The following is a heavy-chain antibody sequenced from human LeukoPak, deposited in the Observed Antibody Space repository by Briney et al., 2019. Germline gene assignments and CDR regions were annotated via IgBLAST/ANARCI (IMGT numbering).Heavy chain of an antibody. Sequence: GGSLRLSCAASGFTFNSFAMHWVRQAPGKGLEWVSGISWNSRSIDYADSVKGRFTISRDNAKNSLYLQMDSLRAEDMALYYCAKETIYCSGGSCYHDAFDIWGQGTMVTVSS. CDR2: ISWNSRSI. J-gene: IGHJ3*02. CDR1: GFTFNSFA. D-gene: IGHD2-15*01. CDR3: AKETIYCSGGSCYHDAFDI. V-gene: IGHV3-9*03.